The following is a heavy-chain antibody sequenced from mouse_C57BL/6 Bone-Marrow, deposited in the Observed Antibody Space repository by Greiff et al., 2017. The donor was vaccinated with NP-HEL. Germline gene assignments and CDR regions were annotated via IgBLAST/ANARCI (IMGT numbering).Heavy chain of an antibody. Sequence: EVQLVESGGDLVKPGGSLKLSCAASGFTFSSYGMSWVRQTPDKRLEWVATISSGGSYTYYPDSVKGRFTISRDNAKNTLYLQMSSLKAEDTAMYYCARLRRITTVVAPFAYWGQGTLVTVAA. CDR1: GFTFSSYG. CDR3: ARLRRITTVVAPFAY. V-gene: IGHV5-6*01. CDR2: ISSGGSYT. D-gene: IGHD1-1*01. J-gene: IGHJ3*01.